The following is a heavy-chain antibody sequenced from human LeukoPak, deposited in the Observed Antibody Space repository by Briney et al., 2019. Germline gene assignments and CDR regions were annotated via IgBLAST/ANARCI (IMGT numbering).Heavy chain of an antibody. CDR2: IRYDGSNK. J-gene: IGHJ4*02. Sequence: GGSLRLSCAASGFTFSSYGMHWVRQAPGKGLEWAAFIRYDGSNKYYADSVKGRFTISRDNSKNTLYLQMNSLRAEDTAVYYCAKDRSDIVATYFDYWGQGTLVTVSS. CDR3: AKDRSDIVATYFDY. CDR1: GFTFSSYG. V-gene: IGHV3-30*02. D-gene: IGHD5-12*01.